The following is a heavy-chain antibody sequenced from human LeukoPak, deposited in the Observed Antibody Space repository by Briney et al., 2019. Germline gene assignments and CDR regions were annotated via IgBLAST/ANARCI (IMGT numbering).Heavy chain of an antibody. Sequence: SETLSLTCTVSGGSISSYYWSWIRQPPGKGLEWIGYIYYSGSTNYNPSLKSRVTISVDTSKNQFSLKLSSVTAADTAVYYCARESRWLQFDAFDIWGQGTMVTVSS. J-gene: IGHJ3*02. CDR2: IYYSGST. CDR1: GGSISSYY. CDR3: ARESRWLQFDAFDI. V-gene: IGHV4-59*12. D-gene: IGHD5-24*01.